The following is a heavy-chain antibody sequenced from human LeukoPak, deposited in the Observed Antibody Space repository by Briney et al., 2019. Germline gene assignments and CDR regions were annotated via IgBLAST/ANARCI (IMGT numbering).Heavy chain of an antibody. CDR1: GGSISSSSYY. CDR3: ARRNFRGYYYDSSGYYSA. D-gene: IGHD3-22*01. CDR2: IYYSGST. V-gene: IGHV4-39*07. Sequence: PSETLSLTCTVSGGSISSSSYYWGWIRQPPGKGLEWIGSIYYSGSTYYNPSLKSRVTISVDTSKNQFSLKLSSVTAADTAVYYCARRNFRGYYYDSSGYYSAWGQGTLVTVSS. J-gene: IGHJ5*02.